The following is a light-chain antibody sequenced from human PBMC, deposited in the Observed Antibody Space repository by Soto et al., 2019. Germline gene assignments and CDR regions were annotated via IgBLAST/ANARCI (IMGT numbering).Light chain of an antibody. CDR3: SSYTSSSTYVI. V-gene: IGLV2-14*01. CDR1: SSDIGAYNY. CDR2: EVS. J-gene: IGLJ2*01. Sequence: QSALTQPASVSGSPGQSITISCTGASSDIGAYNYVSWYQQPPGQAPKLMIYEVSNRPSGVSNRFSGSKSGNTASLSISSLQAEDEAVYYCSSYTSSSTYVIFGGGTKVTVL.